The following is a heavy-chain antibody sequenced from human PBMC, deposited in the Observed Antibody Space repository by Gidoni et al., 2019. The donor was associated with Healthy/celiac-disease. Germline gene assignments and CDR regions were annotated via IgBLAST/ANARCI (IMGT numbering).Heavy chain of an antibody. D-gene: IGHD1-7*01. CDR2: ISYDGSNK. J-gene: IGHJ6*02. CDR3: AKNTGTYVYGMDV. CDR1: GCPFSSYV. V-gene: IGHV3-30*18. Sequence: QVQLVESGGGGVQPGRYLRLSCEAPGCPFSSYVMHWVRQAPGKGLEWVAVISYDGSNKYYADSVKGRFTISRDNSKNTLYLQMNSLRAEDTAVYYCAKNTGTYVYGMDVWGQGTTVTVSS.